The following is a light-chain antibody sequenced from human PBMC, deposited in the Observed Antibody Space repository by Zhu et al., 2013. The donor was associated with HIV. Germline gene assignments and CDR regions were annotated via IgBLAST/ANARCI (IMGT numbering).Light chain of an antibody. J-gene: IGKJ5*01. V-gene: IGKV3-11*01. CDR2: DAS. CDR3: QQRSDWPRS. Sequence: EIVMTQSPATLSVSPGERATLSCRASQSVSSYLAWYQQKPGQAPRLLIYDASNRATGIPARFSGSGSETDFTLTIGSLEPEDFAVYYCQQRSDWPRSFGQGTRLEIK. CDR1: QSVSSY.